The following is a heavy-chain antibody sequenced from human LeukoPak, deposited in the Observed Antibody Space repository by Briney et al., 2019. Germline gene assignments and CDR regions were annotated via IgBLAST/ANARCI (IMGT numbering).Heavy chain of an antibody. CDR2: IKEDGSEK. V-gene: IGHV3-7*01. Sequence: EGSLRLSCAASGFTFSTHWMSWVRQAPGKGLEGVAKIKEDGSEKYYVDSVKGRFTISRDNAKNSLSLQMHSLRDEDTAVYYCVRDQGYCTSASCRGDAFDVWGQGSMVSVSS. D-gene: IGHD2-2*01. CDR1: GFTFSTHW. CDR3: VRDQGYCTSASCRGDAFDV. J-gene: IGHJ3*01.